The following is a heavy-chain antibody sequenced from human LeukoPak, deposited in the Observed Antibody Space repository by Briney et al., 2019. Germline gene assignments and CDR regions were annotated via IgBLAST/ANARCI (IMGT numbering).Heavy chain of an antibody. CDR2: IIPIFGTA. V-gene: IGHV1-69*13. CDR1: GGTFSSYA. J-gene: IGHJ6*02. D-gene: IGHD2-21*02. Sequence: GASVNVSCKASGGTFSSYAISWVRQATGQGLEWMGGIIPIFGTANYAQQFQGRVTITADESTSTAYMELSSLRSEDTAVYYCARDPAGGLHCGGDCYSRGDYYYYGMDVWGQGTTVTVSS. CDR3: ARDPAGGLHCGGDCYSRGDYYYYGMDV.